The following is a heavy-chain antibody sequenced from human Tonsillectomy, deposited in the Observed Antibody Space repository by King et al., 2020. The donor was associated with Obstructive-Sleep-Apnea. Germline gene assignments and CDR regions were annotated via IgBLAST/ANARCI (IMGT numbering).Heavy chain of an antibody. CDR1: GFTFDDYA. CDR3: AKDLGSGWYSPLDY. Sequence: VQLVESGGGLVQPGRSLRLSCAASGFTFDDYAMHWVRQAPGKGLEWVSGINWNSGSKGYADSVKGRFTISRDNAKNSLYLQMNSLRAEDTALYYCAKDLGSGWYSPLDYWGQGTLVTVSS. J-gene: IGHJ4*02. D-gene: IGHD6-19*01. CDR2: INWNSGSK. V-gene: IGHV3-9*01.